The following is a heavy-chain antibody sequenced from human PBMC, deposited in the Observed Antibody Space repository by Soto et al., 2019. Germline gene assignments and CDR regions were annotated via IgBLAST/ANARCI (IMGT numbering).Heavy chain of an antibody. Sequence: QVQLVQSGAEVKKPGSSVKVSCKASGGTFSSYAISWVRQAPGQGLEWMGGIIPIFGTANYAQKFQGRVTITADESTSTAYMELSSRISEDTAGYYCSVYPSDSSGGYGALYNWFDPWGQGTLVTVSS. CDR3: SVYPSDSSGGYGALYNWFDP. V-gene: IGHV1-69*12. CDR2: IIPIFGTA. CDR1: GGTFSSYA. D-gene: IGHD6-19*01. J-gene: IGHJ5*02.